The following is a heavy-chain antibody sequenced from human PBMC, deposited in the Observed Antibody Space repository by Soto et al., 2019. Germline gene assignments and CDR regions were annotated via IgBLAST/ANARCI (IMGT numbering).Heavy chain of an antibody. CDR3: ARVPDSSSWYGGTYYYYGMDV. J-gene: IGHJ6*02. D-gene: IGHD6-13*01. CDR1: GDSVSSNSAA. Sequence: SQTLSLTCAISGDSVSSNSAAWNWIRQSPSRGLEWLGRTYYRSKWYNDYAVSVKSRITINPDTSKNQFSLQLNSVTPEDTAVYYCARVPDSSSWYGGTYYYYGMDVWGQGTTVTVS. CDR2: TYYRSKWYN. V-gene: IGHV6-1*01.